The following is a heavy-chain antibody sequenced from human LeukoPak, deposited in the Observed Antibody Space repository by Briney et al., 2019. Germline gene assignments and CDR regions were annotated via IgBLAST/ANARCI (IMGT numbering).Heavy chain of an antibody. V-gene: IGHV3-11*05. Sequence: GGSLRLSCAASGFTFSDYYMSWIRQAPGKGLEWVSYIRSSNSHTNYADSVKGRFTISGDNAKSSLHLQMNSLRAEDTAVYYCARVGPGSYARFGDLSFDYWGQGTPVTVSS. D-gene: IGHD3-10*01. CDR2: IRSSNSHT. CDR3: ARVGPGSYARFGDLSFDY. J-gene: IGHJ4*02. CDR1: GFTFSDYY.